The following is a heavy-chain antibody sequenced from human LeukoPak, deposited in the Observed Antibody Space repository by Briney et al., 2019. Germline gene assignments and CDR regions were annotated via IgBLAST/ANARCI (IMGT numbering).Heavy chain of an antibody. Sequence: PGGSLRLSCAASGFTFSSYWMHWVRQAPGKGLVWVSRIKSDASSTNYADSVQGRFTISRDTAKNTLFLQMNSLRAEDTAVYYCAREAKVGGALQYWGQGILVTVSS. CDR2: IKSDASST. CDR3: AREAKVGGALQY. J-gene: IGHJ4*02. V-gene: IGHV3-74*01. D-gene: IGHD1-26*01. CDR1: GFTFSSYW.